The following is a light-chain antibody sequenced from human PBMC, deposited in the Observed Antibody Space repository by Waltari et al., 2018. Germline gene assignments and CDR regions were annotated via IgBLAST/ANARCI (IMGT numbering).Light chain of an antibody. V-gene: IGKV3-20*01. CDR1: QSVSHSN. Sequence: EIVLTQSPGTLSLSPGERATLSCRASQSVSHSNLAWYQQKGGQAPRLLIYGASSRATGIPDRFSGSGPGTDFTLTISRLEPEDFGVYYCQQYAGSPITFGGGTKVEI. CDR3: QQYAGSPIT. CDR2: GAS. J-gene: IGKJ4*01.